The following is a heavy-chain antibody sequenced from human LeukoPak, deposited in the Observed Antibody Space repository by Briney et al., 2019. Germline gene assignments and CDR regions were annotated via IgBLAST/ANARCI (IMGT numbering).Heavy chain of an antibody. CDR3: ARSDGGIVATNLDY. CDR2: IWYDGSNK. V-gene: IGHV3-33*01. Sequence: GGSLRLSCAASGFTFSSYGMHWVRQAPGKGLEWVAVIWYDGSNKYYADSVKGRFTISRDNSKNTLYLQMNSLRAEDTAVYYCARSDGGIVATNLDYWGQGNLVTVSS. J-gene: IGHJ4*02. D-gene: IGHD5-12*01. CDR1: GFTFSSYG.